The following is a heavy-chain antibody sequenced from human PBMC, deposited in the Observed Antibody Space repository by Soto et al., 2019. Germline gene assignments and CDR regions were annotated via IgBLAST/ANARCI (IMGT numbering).Heavy chain of an antibody. CDR1: GGSFSGYY. V-gene: IGHV4-34*01. J-gene: IGHJ5*02. Sequence: QVQLQQWGAGLLKPSETLSLTCAVYGGSFSGYYWSWIRQPPGKGLEWIGEINHSGSTNYNPSLKRRVTRSVDTSTNQFSLKLSSVTAADTAVYYCARGLYYDVLSGYYTRRWYDPWGQGTLVTVSS. CDR2: INHSGST. D-gene: IGHD3-3*01. CDR3: ARGLYYDVLSGYYTRRWYDP.